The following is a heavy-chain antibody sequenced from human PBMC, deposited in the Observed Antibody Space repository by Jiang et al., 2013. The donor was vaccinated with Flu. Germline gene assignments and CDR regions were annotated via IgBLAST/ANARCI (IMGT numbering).Heavy chain of an antibody. Sequence: GPGLVKPSQTLSLTCTVSGGSISSGGYYWSWIRQHPGKGLEWIGYIYYSGSTYYNPSLKSRVTISVDTSKNQFSLKLSSVTAADTAVYYCARVPMDRGGQDERVTYCGGDCYIYGMDVWGQGTTVTVSS. D-gene: IGHD2-21*01. J-gene: IGHJ6*02. CDR3: ARVPMDRGGQDERVTYCGGDCYIYGMDV. CDR2: IYYSGST. CDR1: GGSISSGGYY. V-gene: IGHV4-31*03.